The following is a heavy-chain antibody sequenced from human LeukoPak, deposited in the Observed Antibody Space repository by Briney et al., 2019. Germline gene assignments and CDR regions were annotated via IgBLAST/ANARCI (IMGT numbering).Heavy chain of an antibody. Sequence: SETLSLTCTVSGGSISSGSYYWSRIRQPAGKGLEWIGRIYTSGSTNYNPSLKSRVTTSVDTSKNQFSLKLSSVTAADTAVYYCARVPIVAITSTRAFDIWGQGTMVTVSS. D-gene: IGHD5-12*01. CDR2: IYTSGST. V-gene: IGHV4-61*02. J-gene: IGHJ3*02. CDR3: ARVPIVAITSTRAFDI. CDR1: GGSISSGSYY.